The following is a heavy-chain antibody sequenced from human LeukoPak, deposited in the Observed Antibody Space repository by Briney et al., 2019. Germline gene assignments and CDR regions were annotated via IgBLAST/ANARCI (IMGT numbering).Heavy chain of an antibody. D-gene: IGHD3-3*01. CDR3: ARGRGAGFLEWLPLDY. CDR1: GGTFSSYP. CDR2: IIPIFGTA. V-gene: IGHV1-69*13. Sequence: SVKVSCKASGGTFSSYPISWVRQAPGQGLEWMGGIIPIFGTANYAQKFQGRVAITADESTSTAYMELSSLRSEDTAVYYCARGRGAGFLEWLPLDYWGQGTLVTVSS. J-gene: IGHJ4*02.